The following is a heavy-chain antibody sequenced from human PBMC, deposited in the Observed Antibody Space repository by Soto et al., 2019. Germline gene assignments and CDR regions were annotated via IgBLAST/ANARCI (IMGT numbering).Heavy chain of an antibody. CDR1: GFTVSSNY. CDR3: ARDVTSYYYYYMDV. Sequence: PGGSLRLSCAASGFTVSSNYMSWVRQAPGKGLEWVSVIYSGGSTYYADSVKGRFTISRHNSKNTLYLQMNSLRAEDTAVYYCARDVTSYYYYYMDVWGKGTTVTVSS. CDR2: IYSGGST. D-gene: IGHD2-2*01. J-gene: IGHJ6*03. V-gene: IGHV3-53*04.